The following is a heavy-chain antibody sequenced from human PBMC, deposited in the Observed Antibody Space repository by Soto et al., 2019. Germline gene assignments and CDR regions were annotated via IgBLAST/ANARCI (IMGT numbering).Heavy chain of an antibody. Sequence: GGSLRLSCAASGFTLSSYNMNWVRQAPGKGLEWVAYIDSLGSPIYYADSVKGRFTISRDTVQNSLFLQMNSLRVEDTAVYYCARVSTTTERFWGPGTLVTSPQ. J-gene: IGHJ4*02. D-gene: IGHD1-1*01. CDR2: IDSLGSPI. V-gene: IGHV3-48*01. CDR3: ARVSTTTERF. CDR1: GFTLSSYN.